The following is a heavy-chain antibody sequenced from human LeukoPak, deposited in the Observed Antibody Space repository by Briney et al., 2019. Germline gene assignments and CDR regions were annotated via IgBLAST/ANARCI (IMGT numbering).Heavy chain of an antibody. V-gene: IGHV3-20*01. CDR3: ARGPGGDFYPFDY. CDR2: INWNGGST. CDR1: GFTFDGYG. J-gene: IGHJ4*02. Sequence: GGSLRLSCAASGFTFDGYGMSWVRQAPGKGLEWVSGINWNGGSTGYADSVKGRFTISRDNAKNSLYLQMNSLRAEDTALYHCARGPGGDFYPFDYWGQGTLVTVSS. D-gene: IGHD2-21*02.